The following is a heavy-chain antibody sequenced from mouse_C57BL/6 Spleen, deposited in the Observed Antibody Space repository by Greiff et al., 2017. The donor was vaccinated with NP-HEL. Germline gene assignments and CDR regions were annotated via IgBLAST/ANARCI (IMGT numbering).Heavy chain of an antibody. Sequence: EVMLVESGGGLVKPGGSLKLSCAASGFTFSSYTMSWVRQTPEKRLEWVATISGGGGNTYYPDSVKGRFTISRDNAKNTLYLQMSSLRSEDTALYYCARHGYGGAMDYWGQGTSVTVSS. CDR3: ARHGYGGAMDY. J-gene: IGHJ4*01. CDR1: GFTFSSYT. CDR2: ISGGGGNT. V-gene: IGHV5-9*01. D-gene: IGHD2-14*01.